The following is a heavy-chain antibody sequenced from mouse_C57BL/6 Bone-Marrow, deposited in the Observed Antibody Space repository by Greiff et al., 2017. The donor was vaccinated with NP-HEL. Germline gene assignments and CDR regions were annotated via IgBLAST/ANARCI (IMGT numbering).Heavy chain of an antibody. CDR3: ARRYYGSSYEGWFAY. Sequence: QVQLKQSGPELVKPGASVKLSCKASGYTFTSYDINWVKQRPGQGLEWIGWISPRDGSTKYNEKFKGKATLTVDTSSSTAYMELHSLTSEDSAVYFCARRYYGSSYEGWFAYWGQGTLVTVSA. D-gene: IGHD1-1*01. CDR1: GYTFTSYD. CDR2: ISPRDGST. V-gene: IGHV1-85*01. J-gene: IGHJ3*01.